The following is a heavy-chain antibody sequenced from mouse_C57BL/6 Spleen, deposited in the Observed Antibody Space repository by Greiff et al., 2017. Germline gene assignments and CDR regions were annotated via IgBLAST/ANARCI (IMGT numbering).Heavy chain of an antibody. Sequence: VQLQQSGAELVKPGASVKISCKASGYTFTDYYINWVKQRPGQGLEWIGKIGPGSGSTYYNEKFKGKATLTADKSSSTAYMQLSSLTSEDSAVYFCARKDDYDDPLYWYFDVWGTGTTVTVSS. V-gene: IGHV1-77*01. CDR2: IGPGSGST. J-gene: IGHJ1*03. D-gene: IGHD2-4*01. CDR1: GYTFTDYY. CDR3: ARKDDYDDPLYWYFDV.